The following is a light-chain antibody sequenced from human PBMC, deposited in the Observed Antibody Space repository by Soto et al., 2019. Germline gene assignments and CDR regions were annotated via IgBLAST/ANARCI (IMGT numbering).Light chain of an antibody. J-gene: IGKJ3*01. CDR2: DAS. CDR3: QQYATSPFT. V-gene: IGKV3-20*01. Sequence: EIVLTQSPATLSLSPGERATLSCRASQSVSSYLAWYQQKPGQAPRLLIYDASSRATGIPDRFSGSGSGTDFTLTISRLEPEDFAVYYCQQYATSPFTFGPGTKVDIK. CDR1: QSVSSY.